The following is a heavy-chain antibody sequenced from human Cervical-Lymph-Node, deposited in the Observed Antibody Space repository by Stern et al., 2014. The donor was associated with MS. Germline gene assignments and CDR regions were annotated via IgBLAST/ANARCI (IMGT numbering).Heavy chain of an antibody. CDR3: ARWSVACDY. CDR1: GYNFINYW. D-gene: IGHD2-21*01. V-gene: IGHV5-51*03. J-gene: IGHJ4*02. CDR2: IYPGDSDI. Sequence: VQLVQSGAELKEPGESLKISCKTSGYNFINYWIAWVRQVPGQGLEWIGIIYPGDSDIRYSPSFQGHVTMSVDKSKTTAYLQWKSLKASDTAVYYCARWSVACDYWGQGALITVSS.